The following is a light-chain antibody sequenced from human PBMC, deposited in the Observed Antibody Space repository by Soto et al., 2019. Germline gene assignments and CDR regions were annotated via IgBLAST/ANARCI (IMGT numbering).Light chain of an antibody. CDR1: SSNIGAGYD. Sequence: QSVLTQPPSVSGAPGQRVTMSCSGSSSNIGAGYDVHWYQQVPGTAPKLLIYGNNNRPSGSSDRFSGSTSGTSASLAITGLQADDEADYYCQSYDISIGATDVFGTGTKLTVL. CDR2: GNN. V-gene: IGLV1-40*01. J-gene: IGLJ1*01. CDR3: QSYDISIGATDV.